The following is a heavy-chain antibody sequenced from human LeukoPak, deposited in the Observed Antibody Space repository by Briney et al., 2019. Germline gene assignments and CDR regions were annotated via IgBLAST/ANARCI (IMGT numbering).Heavy chain of an antibody. J-gene: IGHJ2*01. CDR2: IYYSGST. CDR1: GGSISSYY. Sequence: SETLSLTCTVSGGSISSYYWSWIRQPPGKGLEWIGYIYYSGSTNYNPSLKSRVTISVDTSKNQFSLKLSSVTAADTAVYYCAGGPLYSSSWLEGFTRDAVNWYFDLWGRGTLVTVSS. D-gene: IGHD6-13*01. CDR3: AGGPLYSSSWLEGFTRDAVNWYFDL. V-gene: IGHV4-59*12.